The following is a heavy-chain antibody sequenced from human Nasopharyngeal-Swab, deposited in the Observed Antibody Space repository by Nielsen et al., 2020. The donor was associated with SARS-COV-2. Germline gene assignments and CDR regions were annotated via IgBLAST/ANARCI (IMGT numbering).Heavy chain of an antibody. Sequence: WIRQPPGKGLEWIGYIYRLGGTSYNPSLKSRVTISLDASNNQFSLRLGSVTAADTAMFYCARGTPFDYWGQGILVTVSS. CDR2: IYRLGGT. J-gene: IGHJ4*02. V-gene: IGHV4-31*02. CDR3: ARGTPFDY. D-gene: IGHD1-1*01.